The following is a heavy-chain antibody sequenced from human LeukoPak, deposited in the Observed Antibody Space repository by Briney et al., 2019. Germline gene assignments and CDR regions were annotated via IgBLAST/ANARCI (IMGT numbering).Heavy chain of an antibody. CDR2: IIPMFEMA. Sequence: ASVKVSCKASGYTFTSYGISWVRQAPGQGLEWMGRIIPMFEMANYAQKFQGRVTITADKSTRTAYMELSSLRFEDTAVYYCARTVVVDAKYYYYGMDAWGQGTTVTVSS. J-gene: IGHJ6*02. CDR1: GYTFTSYG. CDR3: ARTVVVDAKYYYYGMDA. D-gene: IGHD2-15*01. V-gene: IGHV1-69*04.